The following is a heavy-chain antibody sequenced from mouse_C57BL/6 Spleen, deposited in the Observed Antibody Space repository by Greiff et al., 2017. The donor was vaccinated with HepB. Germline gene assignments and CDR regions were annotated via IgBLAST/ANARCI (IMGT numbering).Heavy chain of an antibody. J-gene: IGHJ4*01. V-gene: IGHV1-82*01. CDR1: GYAFSSSW. CDR3: ARSGDYDYEEDAMDY. D-gene: IGHD2-4*01. Sequence: QVQLKESGPELVKPGASVKISCKASGYAFSSSWMNWVKQRPGKGLEWIGRIYPGDGDTNYNGKFKGKATLTADKSSSTAYMQLSSLTSEDSAVYFCARSGDYDYEEDAMDYWGQGTSVTVSS. CDR2: IYPGDGDT.